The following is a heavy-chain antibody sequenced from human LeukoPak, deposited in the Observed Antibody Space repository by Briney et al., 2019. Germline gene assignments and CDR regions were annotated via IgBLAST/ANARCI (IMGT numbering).Heavy chain of an antibody. CDR1: GFTFSSFA. CDR3: AKDQSQ. CDR2: ISVDGNNK. V-gene: IGHV3-30*18. Sequence: GGSLRLSCAASGFTFSSFAMHWVRQAPGKGLEWVAVISVDGNNKYYGDSAKGRFTISRDNSKNTLYLQINSLRPEDTAVYYCAKDQSQWGQGTLVTVSS. J-gene: IGHJ4*02.